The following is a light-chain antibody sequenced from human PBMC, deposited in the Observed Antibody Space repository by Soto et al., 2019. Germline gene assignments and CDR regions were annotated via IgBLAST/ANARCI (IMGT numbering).Light chain of an antibody. V-gene: IGKV1D-16*01. CDR3: QQYNTYPIT. CDR2: ATS. J-gene: IGKJ5*01. CDR1: QSISTW. Sequence: DIPMTQSPSSLSASVVERDTITCWASQSISTWLAWYQQKPGKAPKSLIYATSNLQSGVPSRFSGSGFGTEFTLTISSLQPEDFATYYCQQYNTYPITFGQGTRLEIK.